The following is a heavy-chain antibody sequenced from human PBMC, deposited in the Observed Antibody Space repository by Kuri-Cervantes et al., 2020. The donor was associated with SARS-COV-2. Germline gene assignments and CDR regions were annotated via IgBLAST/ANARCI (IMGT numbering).Heavy chain of an antibody. V-gene: IGHV4-31*03. Sequence: LRLSCTVSGGSISSGGFYWSWIRQHPGKGLEWTAYIYYSGGTYYNPSLKSRVTISVDTSKNQFSLKLSSVTAADTAVYYCARRPDLIYWYFDLWGRGTLVTVSS. D-gene: IGHD2-2*01. CDR2: IYYSGGT. J-gene: IGHJ2*01. CDR1: GGSISSGGFY. CDR3: ARRPDLIYWYFDL.